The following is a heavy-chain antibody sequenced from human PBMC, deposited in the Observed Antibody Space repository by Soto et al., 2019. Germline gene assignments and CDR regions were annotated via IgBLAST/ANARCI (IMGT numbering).Heavy chain of an antibody. CDR1: GGSFSGYY. V-gene: IGHV4-34*01. Sequence: PSETLSLTCAVYGGSFSGYYWSWIRQPPGKGLEWIGEINHSGSTNYNPSLKSRVTISVDTSKNQFSLKLSSVTAADTAVYYCARKAMRLNWFDPWGQGTLVTV. CDR2: INHSGST. J-gene: IGHJ5*02. CDR3: ARKAMRLNWFDP. D-gene: IGHD5-18*01.